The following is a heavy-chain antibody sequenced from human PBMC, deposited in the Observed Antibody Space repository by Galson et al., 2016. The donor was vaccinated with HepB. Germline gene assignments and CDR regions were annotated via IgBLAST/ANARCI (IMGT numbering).Heavy chain of an antibody. Sequence: SLRLSCAASGFKFDDHVMHWVRQAPGKGLEWVAGITWNSGDIGYADSVKGRFSVSRDNAKNLIYLQMNSLRIEDAALYYCAKDMTRRSGVVGGWVDSWGQGTLVTVSS. CDR1: GFKFDDHV. J-gene: IGHJ5*01. D-gene: IGHD2-15*01. CDR3: AKDMTRRSGVVGGWVDS. CDR2: ITWNSGDI. V-gene: IGHV3-9*01.